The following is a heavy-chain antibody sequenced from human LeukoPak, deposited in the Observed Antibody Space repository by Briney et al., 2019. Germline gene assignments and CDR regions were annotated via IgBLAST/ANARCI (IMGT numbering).Heavy chain of an antibody. Sequence: ASVEVSCTASGGTFSSYAISWVRQAPGQGLEWMGRIIPILGIANYAQKFQGRVTITADKSTSTAYMELSSLRSEDTAVYYCARDKASIAVAGTKNYWGQGTLVTVSS. D-gene: IGHD6-19*01. CDR3: ARDKASIAVAGTKNY. V-gene: IGHV1-69*04. CDR1: GGTFSSYA. J-gene: IGHJ4*02. CDR2: IIPILGIA.